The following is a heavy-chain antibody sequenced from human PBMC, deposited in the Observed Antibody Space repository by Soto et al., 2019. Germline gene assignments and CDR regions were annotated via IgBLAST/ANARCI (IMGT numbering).Heavy chain of an antibody. Sequence: PGGSLRLSCAASGFTFSSYGMHWVRQAPGKGLEWVAVIWYDGSNKYYADSVKGRFTISRDNSKNTLYLQMNSLRAEDTAVYYCARGSQGGYNSPFDYWGQGTLVTVSS. CDR3: ARGSQGGYNSPFDY. CDR2: IWYDGSNK. CDR1: GFTFSSYG. V-gene: IGHV3-33*01. J-gene: IGHJ4*02. D-gene: IGHD5-12*01.